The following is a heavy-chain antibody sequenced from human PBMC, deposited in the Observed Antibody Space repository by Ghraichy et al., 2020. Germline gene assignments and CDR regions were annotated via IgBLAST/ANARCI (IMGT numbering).Heavy chain of an antibody. Sequence: GGSLRLSCAASGFTFSSYAMSWVRQAPGKGLEWVSAISGSGGSTYCAESVKGRFTISRDNSKNTLYLQMNSLRAEDTAVYYCAKDQGSWGGVMKYWGQGTLVTVSS. CDR3: AKDQGSWGGVMKY. J-gene: IGHJ4*02. CDR1: GFTFSSYA. D-gene: IGHD3-16*01. V-gene: IGHV3-23*01. CDR2: ISGSGGST.